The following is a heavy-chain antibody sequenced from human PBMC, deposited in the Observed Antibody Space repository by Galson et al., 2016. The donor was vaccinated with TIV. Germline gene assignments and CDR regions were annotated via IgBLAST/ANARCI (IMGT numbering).Heavy chain of an antibody. CDR3: ARVFLPYYYAMDV. J-gene: IGHJ6*02. D-gene: IGHD3-3*01. CDR2: VFYSGRT. V-gene: IGHV4-30-4*01. CDR1: GDSISRGDYY. Sequence: LSLTSTVYGDSISRGDYYWSWIRQPPGKGLEWIGYVFYSGRTYYNTSLKSRVSISTDRAKNQFSLRLSSVTAADPSVYYCARVFLPYYYAMDVWGLGTAVTVSS.